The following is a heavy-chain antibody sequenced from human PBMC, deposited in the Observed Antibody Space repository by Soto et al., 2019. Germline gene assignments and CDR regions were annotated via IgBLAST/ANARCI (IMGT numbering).Heavy chain of an antibody. CDR2: IYYSGST. CDR3: ARVGYYYDSSGYWGEFDY. D-gene: IGHD3-22*01. V-gene: IGHV4-59*01. CDR1: GGSISSYY. J-gene: IGHJ4*02. Sequence: LSLTCTVSGGSISSYYWSWIRQPPGKGLEWIGYIYYSGSTNYNPSLKSRVTISVDTSKNQFSLKLSSVTAADTAVYYCARVGYYYDSSGYWGEFDYWGQGTLVTVSS.